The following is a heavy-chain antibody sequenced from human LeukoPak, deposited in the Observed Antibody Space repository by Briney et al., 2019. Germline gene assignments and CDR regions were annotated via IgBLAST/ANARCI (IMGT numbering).Heavy chain of an antibody. Sequence: SETLSLTCTVSGGSISSYYWSWIRQPPGKGLEWIGYISYRGSTTYNPSLRSRVTISLDTSKNQFSLKLNSVTAADTAVYYCARHPSFGTGAFEIWGQGTMVGVTS. CDR1: GGSISSYY. V-gene: IGHV4-59*08. CDR3: ARHPSFGTGAFEI. D-gene: IGHD3-16*01. J-gene: IGHJ3*02. CDR2: ISYRGST.